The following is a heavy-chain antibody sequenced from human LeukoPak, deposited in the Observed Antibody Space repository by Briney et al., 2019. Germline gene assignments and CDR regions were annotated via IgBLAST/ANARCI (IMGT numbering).Heavy chain of an antibody. CDR3: ARDSSFEGNWFDP. CDR2: IKEDGGEK. J-gene: IGHJ5*02. D-gene: IGHD3-9*01. CDR1: GFTFSDYW. Sequence: GGSLRLSCAASGFTFSDYWMTWVRQAPGKGLEWVANIKEDGGEKNYVDSVKGRFTISRDNARNSLFLQMNSLRAEDTAVYYCARDSSFEGNWFDPWGQGTLVTVSS. V-gene: IGHV3-7*01.